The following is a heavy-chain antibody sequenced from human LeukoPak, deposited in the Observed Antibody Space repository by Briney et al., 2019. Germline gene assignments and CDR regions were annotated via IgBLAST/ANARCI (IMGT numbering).Heavy chain of an antibody. CDR2: VKGKIYGGTI. CDR3: ATAIACGGYWGYCFDH. CDR1: GFTFSHAW. Sequence: GGSLRLSCTASGFTFSHAWMTWVRQAPGKGLEWVGRVKGKIYGGTIDYAAPVKDRFTISRDDSKNTLYMQINGLKTEDRAVYYCATAIACGGYWGYCFDHWGQGTLVTVSS. J-gene: IGHJ4*02. V-gene: IGHV3-15*01. D-gene: IGHD5-12*01.